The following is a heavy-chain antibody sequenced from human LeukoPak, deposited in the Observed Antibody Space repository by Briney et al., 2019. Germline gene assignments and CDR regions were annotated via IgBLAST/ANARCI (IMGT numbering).Heavy chain of an antibody. CDR3: ARADYDFWSGYFY. J-gene: IGHJ4*02. V-gene: IGHV4-34*01. CDR2: INHSGST. Sequence: PSETMSLTCAVYGGSFSGYYWSWIRQPPGKGLEWIGEINHSGSTNYNPCLKSRVTISVDTSKNQFSLKLSSVTAADTAVYYCARADYDFWSGYFYWGQGTLVTVSS. D-gene: IGHD3-3*01. CDR1: GGSFSGYY.